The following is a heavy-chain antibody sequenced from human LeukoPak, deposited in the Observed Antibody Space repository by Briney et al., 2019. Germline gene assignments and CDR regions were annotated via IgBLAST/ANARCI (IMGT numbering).Heavy chain of an antibody. CDR2: ISYDGSNK. CDR3: AKDRGCSSTSCYYRSYYYYYGMDV. Sequence: GRSLRLSCAASGFTFSSYGMHWVRQAPGKGLKWVAVISYDGSNKYYADSVKGRFTISRDNSKNTLYLQMNSLRAEDTAVYYCAKDRGCSSTSCYYRSYYYYYGMDVWGRGTTVTVSS. J-gene: IGHJ6*02. V-gene: IGHV3-30*18. D-gene: IGHD2-2*01. CDR1: GFTFSSYG.